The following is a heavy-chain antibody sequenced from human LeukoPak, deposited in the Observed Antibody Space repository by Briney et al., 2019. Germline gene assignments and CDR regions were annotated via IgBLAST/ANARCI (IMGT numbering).Heavy chain of an antibody. V-gene: IGHV3-7*01. CDR2: IKEDGSEK. CDR3: ARADYYGSVSYYWK. CDR1: GFTFSSYW. D-gene: IGHD3-10*01. J-gene: IGHJ4*02. Sequence: GGSLRLSCAASGFTFSSYWMSWVRQAPGKGLEWVANIKEDGSEKYYVDSVKGRFTISRDNAKNSLYLQMNSLRAEDTAVYYCARADYYGSVSYYWKWGQGTLVTVSS.